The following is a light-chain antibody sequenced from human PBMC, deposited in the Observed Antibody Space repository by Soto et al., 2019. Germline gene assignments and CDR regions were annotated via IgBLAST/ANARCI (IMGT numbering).Light chain of an antibody. V-gene: IGLV2-23*01. CDR1: SSDVGSYNL. J-gene: IGLJ2*01. Sequence: QSALTQPASVSGSPGQSITISCTGISSDVGSYNLVSWYQQHPGKAPKLMIYEGSKRPSGVSNRFSGSKSGNTASLTISGLQAEDEADYYCCSYAVSSVVFGGGTKLTVL. CDR3: CSYAVSSVV. CDR2: EGS.